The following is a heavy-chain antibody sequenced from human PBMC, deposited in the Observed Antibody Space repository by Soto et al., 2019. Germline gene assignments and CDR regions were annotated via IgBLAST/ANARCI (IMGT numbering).Heavy chain of an antibody. V-gene: IGHV4-31*03. CDR1: GGSISIGGYY. CDR2: IYYSGST. D-gene: IGHD4-17*01. Sequence: SETLSLTCTVSGGSISIGGYYWSCIRQHPGKGLEWIGYIYYSGSTYYNPSLKSRVTISVDTSKNQFSLKLSSVTAADTAVYYCARGGRRSARPGYWGQGTLVTVSS. J-gene: IGHJ4*02. CDR3: ARGGRRSARPGY.